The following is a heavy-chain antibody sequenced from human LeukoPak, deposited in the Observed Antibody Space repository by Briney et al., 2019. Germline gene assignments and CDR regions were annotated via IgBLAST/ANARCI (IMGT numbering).Heavy chain of an antibody. CDR3: ARVGCSSTSCYSKGNFFDY. J-gene: IGHJ4*02. CDR1: GGTFSSYA. Sequence: GASVKVSCKASGGTFSSYAISWVRQAPGQGLEWMGGIIPIFGTANYAQKFQGRVTITADKSTSTAYMELSSLRSEDTAVYYCARVGCSSTSCYSKGNFFDYWGQGTLVTVSS. V-gene: IGHV1-69*06. CDR2: IIPIFGTA. D-gene: IGHD2-2*02.